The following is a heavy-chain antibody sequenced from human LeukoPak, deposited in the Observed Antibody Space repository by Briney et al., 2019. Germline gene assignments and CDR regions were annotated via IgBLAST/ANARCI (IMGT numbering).Heavy chain of an antibody. CDR1: GFTFSSYW. CDR2: TNEDGTIT. D-gene: IGHD3-10*01. CDR3: SRSTFGEYDY. J-gene: IGHJ4*02. Sequence: GGSLRLSCEVSGFTFSSYWMHWVRQAPGKGLVWVSRTNEDGTITNYADSVKGRFTISRDNAKNMLHLQMNSLRADDTAVYYCSRSTFGEYDYWGQGTLVSVSS. V-gene: IGHV3-74*01.